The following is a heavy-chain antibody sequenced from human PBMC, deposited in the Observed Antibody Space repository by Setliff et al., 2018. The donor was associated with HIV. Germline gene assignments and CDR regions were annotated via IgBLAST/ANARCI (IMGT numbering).Heavy chain of an antibody. Sequence: LSLTCTVSGDSISSGGYYWSWIRQPAGQGLEWIERIYTSGNTNYNPSTNYNPSLKSRITISLETARNQFSLSVTSVTATDTAVYYCTRQSPVAGSGAFDIWGQGTMGTVSS. CDR1: GDSISSGGYY. J-gene: IGHJ3*02. CDR2: IYTSGNTNYNPST. CDR3: TRQSPVAGSGAFDI. V-gene: IGHV4-61*02. D-gene: IGHD6-19*01.